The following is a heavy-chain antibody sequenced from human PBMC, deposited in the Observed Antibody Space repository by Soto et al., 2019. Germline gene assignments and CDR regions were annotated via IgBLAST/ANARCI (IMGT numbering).Heavy chain of an antibody. D-gene: IGHD4-4*01. Sequence: SLKLSCASCGFTVNNYYIPWIRRAPGKGLEWISYISGNGEIIQYAASARGRFTISRDNAKNSLYLQMNSLRVEDTAVYYSASDREYSPYGMDVWGQGTTVTVSS. CDR2: ISGNGEII. CDR3: ASDREYSPYGMDV. CDR1: GFTVNNYY. V-gene: IGHV3-11*01. J-gene: IGHJ6*02.